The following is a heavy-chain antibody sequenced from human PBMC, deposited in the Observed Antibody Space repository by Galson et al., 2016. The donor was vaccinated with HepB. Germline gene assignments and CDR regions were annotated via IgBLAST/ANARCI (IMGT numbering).Heavy chain of an antibody. V-gene: IGHV4-30-2*01. CDR3: AGRAYSYGLNS. J-gene: IGHJ4*02. D-gene: IGHD5-18*01. CDR1: GGSIRSRGYS. Sequence: TLSLTCAVSGGSIRSRGYSWTWIRQAPGKGLEWVGYIYHSGNTYYNPSLKSRVTISLDRSRNQFSLRLTSVTAADTAVYFCAGRAYSYGLNSWGQGSLVTVSS. CDR2: IYHSGNT.